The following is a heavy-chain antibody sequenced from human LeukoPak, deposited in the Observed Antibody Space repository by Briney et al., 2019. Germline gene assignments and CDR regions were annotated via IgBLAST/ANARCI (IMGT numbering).Heavy chain of an antibody. D-gene: IGHD2/OR15-2a*01. J-gene: IGHJ4*02. Sequence: GGSLRLSCEASVFTFSNFSMHWVRQAPGKGLEWVTFIRFDGSKENYADSVKGRFTVSRDNSRNTLYLHMNNLRPEDTAVYYFAKEPLELYLLLGYYFDFGRQGTLVTVSS. CDR3: AKEPLELYLLLGYYFDF. V-gene: IGHV3-30*02. CDR2: IRFDGSKE. CDR1: VFTFSNFS.